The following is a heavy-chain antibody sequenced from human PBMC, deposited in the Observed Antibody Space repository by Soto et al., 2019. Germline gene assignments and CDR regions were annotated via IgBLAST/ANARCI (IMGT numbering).Heavy chain of an antibody. V-gene: IGHV3-23*01. CDR3: VKGAWLDY. CDR2: ISGSGGST. Sequence: PGGSLRLSCAASGFTFSSYAMSWVRQAPGKGLEWVSAISGSGGSTHYADSVKGRFTISKDNSKNMLYLEMNSLRGDDTAVYFCVKGAWLDYWGQGNMVTVSS. J-gene: IGHJ4*02. CDR1: GFTFSSYA.